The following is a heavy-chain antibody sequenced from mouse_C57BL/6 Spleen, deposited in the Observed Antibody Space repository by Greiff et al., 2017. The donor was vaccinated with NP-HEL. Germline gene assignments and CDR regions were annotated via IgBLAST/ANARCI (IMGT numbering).Heavy chain of an antibody. D-gene: IGHD1-1*02. J-gene: IGHJ4*01. CDR1: GYTFTSYG. CDR3: ASRWAYAMDY. Sequence: VQLQQSGAELARPGASVKLSCKASGYTFTSYGISWVKQRTGQGLEWIGEIYPRSGNTYYNEKFKGKATLTADKSSSTAYMELRSLTSEDAAVYFCASRWAYAMDYWGQGTSVTVSS. V-gene: IGHV1-81*01. CDR2: IYPRSGNT.